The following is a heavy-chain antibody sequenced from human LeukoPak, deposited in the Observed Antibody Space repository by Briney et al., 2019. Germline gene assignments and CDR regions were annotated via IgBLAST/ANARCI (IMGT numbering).Heavy chain of an antibody. CDR1: GFTVGSNY. V-gene: IGHV3-66*01. Sequence: PGGSLRLSCAASGFTVGSNYMNWVRQAPGKGLEWVSVIYIGDSTYYADSVKDRFTISRDNSKNTLYLQMNSLRVEDTAVYCCARDSRSGHANFDYWGQGTLVTVSS. D-gene: IGHD5-12*01. CDR3: ARDSRSGHANFDY. J-gene: IGHJ4*02. CDR2: IYIGDST.